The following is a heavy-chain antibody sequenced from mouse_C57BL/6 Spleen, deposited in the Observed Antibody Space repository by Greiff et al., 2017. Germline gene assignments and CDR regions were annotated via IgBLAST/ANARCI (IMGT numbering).Heavy chain of an antibody. J-gene: IGHJ2*01. D-gene: IGHD1-1*01. CDR3: APITTVVPFDY. Sequence: QVQLQQPGAELVKPGASVKLSCKASGYTFTSYWMHWVKQRPGQGLEWIGMIHPNSGSTNYNEKFKSKATLTIDKSSSTAYMQLSSLTSEDSAVYYCAPITTVVPFDYWGQGTTLTVSS. V-gene: IGHV1-64*01. CDR2: IHPNSGST. CDR1: GYTFTSYW.